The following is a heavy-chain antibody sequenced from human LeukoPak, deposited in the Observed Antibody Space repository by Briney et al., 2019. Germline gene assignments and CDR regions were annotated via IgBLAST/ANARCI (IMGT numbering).Heavy chain of an antibody. J-gene: IGHJ4*02. CDR3: ARYPTGVPAEPFAVNFDY. D-gene: IGHD2-2*01. CDR1: GYSFTNYG. CDR2: ISGYNGNT. Sequence: ASVKVSCKASGYSFTNYGIGWVRQAPGQGLGWMGWISGYNGNTKYVQKFQGRVTMTTDTSTSTAYMELRSLRSDDTAVYYCARYPTGVPAEPFAVNFDYWGQGTLVTVSS. V-gene: IGHV1-18*01.